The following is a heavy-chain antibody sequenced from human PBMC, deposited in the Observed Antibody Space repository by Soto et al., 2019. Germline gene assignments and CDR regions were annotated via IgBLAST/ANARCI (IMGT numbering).Heavy chain of an antibody. D-gene: IGHD5-12*01. CDR1: GYTFTGYY. CDR3: ERADIVATIQMDF. CDR2: INPNSGGT. Sequence: ASVKVSCKASGYTFTGYYMHWVRQAPGQGLEWMGWINPNSGGTNYAQKFQGWVTMTRDTSISTAYMELSRLRSDDTAVYSCERADIVATIQMDFWGQGTMVTVSS. V-gene: IGHV1-2*04. J-gene: IGHJ4*02.